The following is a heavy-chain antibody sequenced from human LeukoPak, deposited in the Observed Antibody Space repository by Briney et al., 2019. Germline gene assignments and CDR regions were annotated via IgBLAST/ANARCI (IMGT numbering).Heavy chain of an antibody. Sequence: PSETLSLTCTLSGGSISSYFWSWIRQPPGKGLEWIGDIYYSGSTNYNPSLKSRVTISVDTSKNQFSLKLSSVTAADTAVYYCARGSVTATSPFGYWGQGTLVTVSS. V-gene: IGHV4-59*01. J-gene: IGHJ4*02. D-gene: IGHD2-21*02. CDR1: GGSISSYF. CDR3: ARGSVTATSPFGY. CDR2: IYYSGST.